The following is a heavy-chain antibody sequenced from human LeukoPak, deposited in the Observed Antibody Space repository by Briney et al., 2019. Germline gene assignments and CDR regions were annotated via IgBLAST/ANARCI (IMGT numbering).Heavy chain of an antibody. J-gene: IGHJ5*02. D-gene: IGHD4-17*01. V-gene: IGHV4-34*01. CDR3: ARVDYGDYWDNWFDP. CDR2: INHSGST. CDR1: GGSFSGYY. Sequence: SETLSLTCAVYGGSFSGYYWSWIRQPPGKGLEWLGEINHSGSTNYNPSLKSRVTISVDTSKNQFSLKLSSVTAADTAVYYCARVDYGDYWDNWFDPWGQGTLVTVSS.